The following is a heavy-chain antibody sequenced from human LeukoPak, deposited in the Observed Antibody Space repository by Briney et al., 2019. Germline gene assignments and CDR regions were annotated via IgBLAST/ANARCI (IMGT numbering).Heavy chain of an antibody. V-gene: IGHV1-46*01. CDR3: ARGLAVAGTPDAFDI. CDR1: GYTFTSYY. CDR2: INPSGGST. J-gene: IGHJ3*02. D-gene: IGHD6-19*01. Sequence: ASVKVSCKASGYTFTSYYMHWVRQAPGQGLEWMGIINPSGGSTSYAQKFQGRVTMTRDTSTSTVYMELSSLRSEDTAVYYCARGLAVAGTPDAFDIWGQGTTVTVSS.